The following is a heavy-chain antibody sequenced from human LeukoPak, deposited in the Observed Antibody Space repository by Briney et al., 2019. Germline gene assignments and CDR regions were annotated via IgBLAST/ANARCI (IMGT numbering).Heavy chain of an antibody. CDR2: IYYSGGT. D-gene: IGHD3-22*01. V-gene: IGHV4-39*07. CDR3: ARDPNGGSGYYDY. Sequence: SETLSLTCTVSGGSISSSSYYWGWIRQPPGKGLEWIGSIYYSGGTYYNPSLKSRVTISVDTSKNQFSLKLSSVTAADTAVYYCARDPNGGSGYYDYWGQGTLVTVSS. CDR1: GGSISSSSYY. J-gene: IGHJ4*02.